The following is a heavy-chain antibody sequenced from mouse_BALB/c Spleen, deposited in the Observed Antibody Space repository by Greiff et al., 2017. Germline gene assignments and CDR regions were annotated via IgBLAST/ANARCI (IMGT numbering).Heavy chain of an antibody. V-gene: IGHV7-3*02. CDR2: IRNKANGYTT. CDR1: GFTFTDYY. J-gene: IGHJ2*01. D-gene: IGHD1-1*01. Sequence: EVKLVESGGGLVQPGGSLRLSCATSGFTFTDYYMSWVRQPPGKALEWLGFIRNKANGYTTEYSASVKGRFTISRDNSQSILYLQMNTLRAEDSATYYCARDPGSSYFDYWGQGTTLTVSS. CDR3: ARDPGSSYFDY.